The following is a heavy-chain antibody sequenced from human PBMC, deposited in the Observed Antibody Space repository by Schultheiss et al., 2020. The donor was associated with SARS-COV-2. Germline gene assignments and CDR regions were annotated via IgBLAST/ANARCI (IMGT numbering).Heavy chain of an antibody. V-gene: IGHV1-18*01. CDR2: ISAYNGNT. J-gene: IGHJ3*02. CDR1: GYTFTSYG. D-gene: IGHD2-2*01. CDR3: ARSRYCSSTSCYGAFDI. Sequence: ASVKVSCKASGYTFTSYGISWVRQAPGQGLEWMGWISAYNGNTNYAQKLQGRVTMTTDTSTSTAYMELRSLRSDDTAVYYCARSRYCSSTSCYGAFDIWGQGTMVTVSS.